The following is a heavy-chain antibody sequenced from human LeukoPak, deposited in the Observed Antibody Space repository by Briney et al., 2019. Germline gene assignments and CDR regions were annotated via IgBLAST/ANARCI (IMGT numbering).Heavy chain of an antibody. CDR2: IRYDGSNK. CDR3: ARDRIAADYFDY. J-gene: IGHJ4*02. CDR1: GFTFSSYG. V-gene: IGHV3-30*02. Sequence: GGSLRLSCAASGFTFSSYGMHWVRQAPGKGLEWVAFIRYDGSNKYYADSVKGRFTISRDNSKNTLYLQMNSLRAEDTAVYYCARDRIAADYFDYWGQGTLVTVSS. D-gene: IGHD6-25*01.